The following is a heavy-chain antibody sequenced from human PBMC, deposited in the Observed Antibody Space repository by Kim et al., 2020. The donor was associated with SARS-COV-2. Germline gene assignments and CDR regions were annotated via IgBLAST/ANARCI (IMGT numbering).Heavy chain of an antibody. V-gene: IGHV4-59*01. D-gene: IGHD6-6*01. CDR1: GGSISSYY. CDR3: ARGGDDIAARPVGYFDY. Sequence: SETLSLTCTVSGGSISSYYWSWIRQPPGKGLEWIGYIYYSGSTNYNPSLKSRVTISVDTSKNQFSLKLSSVTAADTAVYYCARGGDDIAARPVGYFDYWGQGTLVTVSS. J-gene: IGHJ4*02. CDR2: IYYSGST.